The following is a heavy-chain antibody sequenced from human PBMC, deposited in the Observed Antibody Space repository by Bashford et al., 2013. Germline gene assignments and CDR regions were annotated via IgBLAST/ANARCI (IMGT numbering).Heavy chain of an antibody. J-gene: IGHJ3*02. V-gene: IGHV3-23*01. D-gene: IGHD1-26*01. CDR3: AKGVKWANDAFDI. CDR2: ISGSGDST. Sequence: VRQAPGKGLEWVSAISGSGDSTYYADSVKGRFTISRDNSKNTLYLHMNGLRAEDTAVYYCAKGVKWANDAFDIWGQGTVVTVSS.